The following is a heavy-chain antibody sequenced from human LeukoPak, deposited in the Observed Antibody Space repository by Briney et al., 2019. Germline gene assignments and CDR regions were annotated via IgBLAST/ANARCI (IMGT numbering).Heavy chain of an antibody. V-gene: IGHV4-31*11. Sequence: PSETLSLTCAVSGGSISSGNYYWSWIRQHPGQGLEWIGYIHHSGSTYYNPSLKSRVTISVDTSKNQFSLKLSSVTAADTAFHYCARDSTVSATDIWGQGTMVTVSS. J-gene: IGHJ3*02. CDR2: IHHSGST. D-gene: IGHD4-17*01. CDR1: GGSISSGNYY. CDR3: ARDSTVSATDI.